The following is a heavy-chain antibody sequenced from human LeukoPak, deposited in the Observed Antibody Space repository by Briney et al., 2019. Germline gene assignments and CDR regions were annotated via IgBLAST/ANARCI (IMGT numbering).Heavy chain of an antibody. CDR2: IYSGGST. V-gene: IGHV3-53*01. CDR3: ARDLRDSRGSYGSDY. Sequence: GGSLRLSCAASGFTVSTNYMSWVRQAPGKGLEWVSVIYSGGSTHYVDSVKGRFTISRDNSKNTLYLQMNNLRPEDTAVYFCARDLRDSRGSYGSDYWGQGTLVTVSS. J-gene: IGHJ4*02. D-gene: IGHD1-26*01. CDR1: GFTVSTNY.